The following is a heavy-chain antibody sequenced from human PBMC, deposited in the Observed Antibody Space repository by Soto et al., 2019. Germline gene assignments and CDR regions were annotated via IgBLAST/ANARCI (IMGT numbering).Heavy chain of an antibody. D-gene: IGHD6-19*01. CDR2: IYYIGRT. CDR3: ARDQLAGSEGKWFDP. Sequence: SETLSLTGTVSGGSISSGDYYWSWIRQPPGKGLEWIGYIYYIGRTYYNPSLKSRVTISVDTSKNQFSLKLSSLTAADTDVYYCARDQLAGSEGKWFDPCGQGTLFTVCS. J-gene: IGHJ5*02. V-gene: IGHV4-30-4*01. CDR1: GGSISSGDYY.